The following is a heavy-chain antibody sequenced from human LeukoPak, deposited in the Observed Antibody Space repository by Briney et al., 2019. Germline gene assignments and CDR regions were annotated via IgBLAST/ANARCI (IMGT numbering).Heavy chain of an antibody. J-gene: IGHJ6*02. CDR2: VNHSGRT. CDR1: GGSFSDYF. Sequence: SETLSLTCAVYGGSFSDYFWSWIRQPPGKGLEWIGEVNHSGRTYYNPSLKSRVTISVDTSKSEFSLKLSSVTAADTAVYYRARDVVVVPVAIHYGMDVWGQGTTVTVSS. CDR3: ARDVVVVPVAIHYGMDV. V-gene: IGHV4-34*01. D-gene: IGHD2-2*01.